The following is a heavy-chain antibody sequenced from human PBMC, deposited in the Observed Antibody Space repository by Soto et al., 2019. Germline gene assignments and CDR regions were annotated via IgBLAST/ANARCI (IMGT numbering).Heavy chain of an antibody. J-gene: IGHJ4*02. CDR1: GFTFSTYA. V-gene: IGHV3-23*01. Sequence: GGSLRLSCVTSGFTFSTYAMNWVRQAPGKGLEWVSAIGGGSLNIYYADSVKGRFTISRDNSKNTLYLQMNSLRAEDTAIYYCAKPSQGWLQSVHWGQGTLVTVSS. CDR3: AKPSQGWLQSVH. CDR2: IGGGSLNI. D-gene: IGHD6-19*01.